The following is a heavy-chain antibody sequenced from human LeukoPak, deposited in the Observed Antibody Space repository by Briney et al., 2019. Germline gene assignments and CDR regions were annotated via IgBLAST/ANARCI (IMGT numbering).Heavy chain of an antibody. J-gene: IGHJ4*02. Sequence: GRSLRLSCAASGFTFDDYAMHWVRQAPGKGLEWVSGISWNSGGIGYADSVKGRFTISRDNAKNSLYLQMNSLRAEDMALYYCAKANKYSNYAPFDYWGQGTLVTVSS. CDR1: GFTFDDYA. V-gene: IGHV3-9*03. D-gene: IGHD4-11*01. CDR3: AKANKYSNYAPFDY. CDR2: ISWNSGGI.